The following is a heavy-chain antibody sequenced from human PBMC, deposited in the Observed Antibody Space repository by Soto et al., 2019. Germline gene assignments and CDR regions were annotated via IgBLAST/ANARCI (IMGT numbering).Heavy chain of an antibody. CDR3: ASSLVVPLLRTAPFDY. V-gene: IGHV4-31*03. Sequence: SETLSLTCTVSGGSISSGGYYWSWIRQHPGKGLEWIGYIYYSGSTYHNPSLKSRVTISVDTSKNQFSLKLSSVTAADTAVYYCASSLVVPLLRTAPFDYWGQGTLVTVSS. J-gene: IGHJ4*02. CDR1: GGSISSGGYY. CDR2: IYYSGST. D-gene: IGHD3-22*01.